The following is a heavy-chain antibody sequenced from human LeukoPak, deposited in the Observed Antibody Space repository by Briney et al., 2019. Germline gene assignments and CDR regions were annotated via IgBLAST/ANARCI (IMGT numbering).Heavy chain of an antibody. Sequence: GESLKISCKGSGYSFTSYWIGWVRQMPGKGLEWMGIIYPGDSDTRYSPSFQGQVTISADKSISTAYLQWSSLKASDTAMYYCARQGSYYDSSGYPWGAFDIWGQGTMVTVPS. V-gene: IGHV5-51*01. CDR2: IYPGDSDT. J-gene: IGHJ3*02. D-gene: IGHD3-22*01. CDR3: ARQGSYYDSSGYPWGAFDI. CDR1: GYSFTSYW.